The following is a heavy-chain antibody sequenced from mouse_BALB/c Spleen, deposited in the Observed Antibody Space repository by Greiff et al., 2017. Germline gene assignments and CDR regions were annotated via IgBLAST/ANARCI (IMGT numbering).Heavy chain of an antibody. J-gene: IGHJ1*01. V-gene: IGHV5-6-5*01. CDR3: ARGYGSSYGYFDV. Sequence: EVKLMESGGGLVKPGGSLKLSCAASGFTFSSYAMSWVRQTPEKRLEWVASISSGGSTYYPDSVKGRFTISRDNARNILYLQMSSLRSEDTAMYYCARGYGSSYGYFDVWGAGTTVTVSS. D-gene: IGHD1-1*01. CDR2: ISSGGST. CDR1: GFTFSSYA.